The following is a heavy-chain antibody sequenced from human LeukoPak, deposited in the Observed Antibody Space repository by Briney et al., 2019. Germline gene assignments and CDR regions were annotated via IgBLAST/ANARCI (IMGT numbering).Heavy chain of an antibody. D-gene: IGHD4-17*01. Sequence: AALVKVSCKVSGYTLTELSMHWVRQAPGKGLEWMGGFDPEDGETIYAQKFQGRVTMTEDTSTDTAYMELSSLRSEDTAVYYCAKDRAVTTYPYNWFDPWGQGTLVTVSS. J-gene: IGHJ5*02. CDR3: AKDRAVTTYPYNWFDP. CDR1: GYTLTELS. V-gene: IGHV1-24*01. CDR2: FDPEDGET.